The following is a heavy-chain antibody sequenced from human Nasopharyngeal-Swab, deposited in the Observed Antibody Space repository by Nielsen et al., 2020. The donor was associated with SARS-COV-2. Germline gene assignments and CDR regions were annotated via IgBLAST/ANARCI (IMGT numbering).Heavy chain of an antibody. CDR3: AKDESGYYYDSSGYIDY. Sequence: GESLKISCAASGFTFSSYGMHWVRQAPGKGLEWVAVISYDGSNKYYADSVKGRFTISRDNSKNTLYLQMNSLRAEDTAVYYCAKDESGYYYDSSGYIDYWGQGTLVTASS. V-gene: IGHV3-30*18. D-gene: IGHD3-22*01. CDR1: GFTFSSYG. CDR2: ISYDGSNK. J-gene: IGHJ4*02.